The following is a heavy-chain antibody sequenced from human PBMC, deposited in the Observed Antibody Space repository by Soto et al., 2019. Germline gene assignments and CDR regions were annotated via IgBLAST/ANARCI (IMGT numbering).Heavy chain of an antibody. Sequence: ESLSLTCAVYGVSFSGYYWSWIRQPPGKGLEWIGEINHSGSTNYNPSLKSRVTISVDTSKNQFSLKLSSVTAADKAVYYCARGGVFYGSFVNYRGQGTLVTVSS. CDR1: GVSFSGYY. V-gene: IGHV4-34*01. D-gene: IGHD1-26*01. J-gene: IGHJ4*02. CDR2: INHSGST. CDR3: ARGGVFYGSFVNY.